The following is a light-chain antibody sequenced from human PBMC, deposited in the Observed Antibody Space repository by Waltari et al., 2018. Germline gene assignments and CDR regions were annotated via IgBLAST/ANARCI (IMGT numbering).Light chain of an antibody. V-gene: IGLV1-44*01. CDR3: AAWDDSLNGLS. Sequence: QSVLTQPPSASGTPGRGVTISGSGGGSNIGIITVNWYQQLQGRAPKLLIYNDNQRPSGVPDRFPGSKSGSSASLAISGLQSDDEANYYCAAWDDSLNGLSFGTGTRVTVL. CDR2: NDN. CDR1: GSNIGIIT. J-gene: IGLJ1*01.